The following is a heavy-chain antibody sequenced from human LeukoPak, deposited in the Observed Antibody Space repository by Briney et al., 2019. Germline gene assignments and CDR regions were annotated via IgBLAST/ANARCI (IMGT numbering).Heavy chain of an antibody. Sequence: ASVKVSCKASGYTFSGYYMHWVRQAPGQGLEWMGWINPNSGGTNYAQKFQGWVTMTRDTSISTAYMELSRLRSDDTAVYYCARSDFYCSGRSCYRYYFDYWGQGTLVTVSS. J-gene: IGHJ4*02. V-gene: IGHV1-2*04. D-gene: IGHD2-15*01. CDR3: ARSDFYCSGRSCYRYYFDY. CDR1: GYTFSGYY. CDR2: INPNSGGT.